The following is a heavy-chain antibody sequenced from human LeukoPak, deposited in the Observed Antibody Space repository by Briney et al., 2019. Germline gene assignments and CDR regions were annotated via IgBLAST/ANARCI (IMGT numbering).Heavy chain of an antibody. V-gene: IGHV3-23*01. D-gene: IGHD6-19*01. CDR1: GFTFSSYA. CDR2: ISGSGGST. Sequence: PGGSLRLSCAASGFTFSSYAMSWVRQAPGKGLEWVSAISGSGGSTYYADSVKGRFTISRDNSKNTLYLQMNSLRAEDTAVYYCAKISSSVPKIAVAGTDFDYWGQGTLVTVSS. J-gene: IGHJ4*02. CDR3: AKISSSVPKIAVAGTDFDY.